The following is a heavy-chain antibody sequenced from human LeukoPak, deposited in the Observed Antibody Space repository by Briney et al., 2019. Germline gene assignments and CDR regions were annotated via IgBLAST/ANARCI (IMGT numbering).Heavy chain of an antibody. Sequence: GGSLRLSCAASGFTFNDFYMSWIRQAPGKGLQWISFITSTGDTIHYADSVKGRFTISRDNAKNSLYLQMNSLKTEDTAVYYCTRIGNCSSTSCQYWGQGTLVTVSS. CDR3: TRIGNCSSTSCQY. CDR2: ITSTGDTI. V-gene: IGHV3-11*01. J-gene: IGHJ4*02. D-gene: IGHD2-2*01. CDR1: GFTFNDFY.